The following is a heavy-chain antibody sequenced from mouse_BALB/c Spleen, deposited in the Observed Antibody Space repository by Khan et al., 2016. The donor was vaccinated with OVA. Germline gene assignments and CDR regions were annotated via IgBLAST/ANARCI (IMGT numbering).Heavy chain of an antibody. CDR1: GFSLTSYG. CDR2: IWTGGST. CDR3: ASDDGNYGWYFDV. Sequence: VQLKQSGPGLVAPSQSLSITCTVSGFSLTSYGVHWVRQPPGKGLEWLGVIWTGGSTNYNSAIMYRLGITKENSKNQVFLQMNSLQSDDTAMYYWASDDGNYGWYFDVWGAGTTVTVSS. D-gene: IGHD2-1*01. V-gene: IGHV2-9*02. J-gene: IGHJ1*01.